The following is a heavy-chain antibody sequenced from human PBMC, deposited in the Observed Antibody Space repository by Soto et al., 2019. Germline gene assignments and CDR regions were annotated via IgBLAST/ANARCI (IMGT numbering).Heavy chain of an antibody. D-gene: IGHD2-15*01. CDR1: GVSISSGNYY. CDR3: VRHHGWWLPQD. V-gene: IGHV4-30-4*01. CDR2: ISYSGST. J-gene: IGHJ4*02. Sequence: SETLSLTCTVSGVSISSGNYYWSWIRQPPGKGLEWIGFISYSGSTYYSTSLKSRVTISTDTSKSQFSLNLSSVTAADTAVYYCVRHHGWWLPQDWGQGILVTVSS.